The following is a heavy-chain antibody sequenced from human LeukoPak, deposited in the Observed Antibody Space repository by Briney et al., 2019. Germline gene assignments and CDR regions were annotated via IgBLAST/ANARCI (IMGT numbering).Heavy chain of an antibody. CDR1: GFIFSSYG. V-gene: IGHV3-30*02. D-gene: IGHD1-1*01. Sequence: PGGSLRLSCAASGFIFSSYGMHWVRQAPDKGLEWVAFIRYDGSRKYYADSVKGRFTISRDNSKNTLYLQMNGLRAEDTAIYYCARDMEPDAFDIWGQGTMVTVSS. CDR3: ARDMEPDAFDI. J-gene: IGHJ3*02. CDR2: IRYDGSRK.